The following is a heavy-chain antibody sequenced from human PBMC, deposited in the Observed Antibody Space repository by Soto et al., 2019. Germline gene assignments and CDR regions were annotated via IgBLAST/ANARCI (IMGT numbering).Heavy chain of an antibody. CDR1: WFTFGDHA. D-gene: IGHD2-2*01. V-gene: IGHV3-49*03. Sequence: GGALRLSCLGFWFTFGDHAMGWFRPGPREGLEWVGFIRSKAYGGTTEYAASVKGRFTISRDDSNSIAYLQMNSLKTEDTAVYYCQYQLLTYYYGMDVWGQGTTVTVSS. CDR3: QYQLLTYYYGMDV. J-gene: IGHJ6*02. CDR2: IRSKAYGGTT.